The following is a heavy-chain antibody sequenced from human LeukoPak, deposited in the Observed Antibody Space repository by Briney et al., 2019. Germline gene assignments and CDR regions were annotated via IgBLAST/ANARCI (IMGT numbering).Heavy chain of an antibody. V-gene: IGHV4-4*02. D-gene: IGHD1-26*01. CDR2: IYHSGST. CDR1: GGSISSTNW. J-gene: IGHJ3*02. CDR3: ASEVGVVLINAFDI. Sequence: PSGTLSLTCAVSGGSISSTNWWSWVRQPPGKGLEWIGSIYHSGSTYYNPSLKSRVTISVDTSKNQFSLKLSSVTAADTAVYYCASEVGVVLINAFDIWGQGTMVTVSS.